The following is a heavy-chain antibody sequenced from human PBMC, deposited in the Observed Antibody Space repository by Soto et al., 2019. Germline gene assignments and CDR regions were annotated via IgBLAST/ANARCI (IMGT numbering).Heavy chain of an antibody. CDR3: ARSRPVAATRTISWFDP. V-gene: IGHV4-4*07. D-gene: IGHD2-15*01. CDR1: GGCINSYY. J-gene: IGHJ5*02. CDR2: IYSSVST. Sequence: AXASLSLPFTVCGGCINSYYLSWIRQPAGKGLEWIGRIYSSVSTNYNPSLKSRVTMSVDTSKKQFSLKLSSVTAADSAVYYCARSRPVAATRTISWFDPCGQRTLVTVSS.